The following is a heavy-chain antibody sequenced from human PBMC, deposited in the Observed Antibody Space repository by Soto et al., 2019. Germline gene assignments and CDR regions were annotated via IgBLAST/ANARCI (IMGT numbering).Heavy chain of an antibody. J-gene: IGHJ5*02. Sequence: SVKVSCKASGGTFSSYAISWVRQAPGQGLEWMGGIIPIFGTANYAQKFQGRVTITADESTSTAYMEPSSLRSEDTAVYYCAREKSGSSWYGGWFDPWGQGTLVTVSS. CDR1: GGTFSSYA. CDR2: IIPIFGTA. V-gene: IGHV1-69*13. D-gene: IGHD6-13*01. CDR3: AREKSGSSWYGGWFDP.